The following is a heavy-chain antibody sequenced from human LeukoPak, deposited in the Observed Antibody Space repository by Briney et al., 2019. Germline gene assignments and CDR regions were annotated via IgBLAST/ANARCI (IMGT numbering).Heavy chain of an antibody. CDR1: GFTFSSYS. J-gene: IGHJ4*01. Sequence: GGSLRLSCAASGFTFSSYSMNWVRQAPGKGLEWVSSISSSSSYIYYADSVKGRFTISRDNSKNTLYLQMNSVRSEDTALYYCAKPSGSGVDYWGQGTRVTVSS. V-gene: IGHV3-21*01. CDR2: ISSSSSYI. D-gene: IGHD1-26*01. CDR3: AKPSGSGVDY.